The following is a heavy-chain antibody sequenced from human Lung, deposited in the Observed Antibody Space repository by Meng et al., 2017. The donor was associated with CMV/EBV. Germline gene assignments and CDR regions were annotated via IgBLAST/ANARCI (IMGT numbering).Heavy chain of an antibody. Sequence: GESLKIPRAAPGFSLSSSWMSWVRRAPGKGLEWVANIYQDGVEKYYVESVRGRFTISRVNAKNSLYLQMNSLRAEDTAVYFCAKEIDPAVAGNQGYFHYWGQRALVTVSS. CDR2: IYQDGVEK. D-gene: IGHD6-19*01. J-gene: IGHJ4*02. CDR3: AKEIDPAVAGNQGYFHY. V-gene: IGHV3-7*01. CDR1: GFSLSSSW.